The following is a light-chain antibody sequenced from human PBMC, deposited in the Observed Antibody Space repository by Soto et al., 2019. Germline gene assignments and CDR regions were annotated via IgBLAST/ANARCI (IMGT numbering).Light chain of an antibody. CDR3: SSYAGSNNYV. CDR2: AVS. CDR1: SSDVGGYKY. J-gene: IGLJ1*01. Sequence: QSVLTQPPSASGSPGQSVTISCTGTSSDVGGYKYVSWYQQYPGKAPKLMIYAVSERPSGVPDRFSGSKSGNTAYLTVSGLQAEDEADYYCSSYAGSNNYVFGTGTKVTVL. V-gene: IGLV2-8*01.